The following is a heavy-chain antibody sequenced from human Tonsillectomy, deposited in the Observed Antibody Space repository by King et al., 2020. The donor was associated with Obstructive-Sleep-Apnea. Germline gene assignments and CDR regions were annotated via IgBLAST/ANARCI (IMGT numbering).Heavy chain of an antibody. CDR3: ARGSGAAAVNCFDP. V-gene: IGHV4-34*01. Sequence: VQLQQWGAGLLKPSETLSLTCAVFGGSFSDYHWSWIRQSPGKGLEWIGEINHSGSTNYNPSLKSRVTISVDTSKNQFSLKLNSVTAADTAVYYCARGSGAAAVNCFDPWGQGTLVTVSS. D-gene: IGHD6-13*01. CDR1: GGSFSDYH. J-gene: IGHJ5*02. CDR2: INHSGST.